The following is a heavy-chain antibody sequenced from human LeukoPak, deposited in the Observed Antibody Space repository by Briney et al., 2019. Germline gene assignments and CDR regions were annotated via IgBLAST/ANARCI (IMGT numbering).Heavy chain of an antibody. CDR2: ISSNGGST. CDR3: ARPSSAAGTRPYYFDY. D-gene: IGHD6-13*01. V-gene: IGHV3-64*01. J-gene: IGHJ4*02. Sequence: GGPLRLSCAASGFTFSSYAMHWVRQAPGKGLEYVSAISSNGGSTYYANSVKGRFTISRDNSKNTLYLQMGSLRAEDMAVYYCARPSSAAGTRPYYFDYWGQGTLVTVSS. CDR1: GFTFSSYA.